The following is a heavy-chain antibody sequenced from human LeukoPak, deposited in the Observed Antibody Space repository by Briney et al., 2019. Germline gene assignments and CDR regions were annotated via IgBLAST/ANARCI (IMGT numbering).Heavy chain of an antibody. CDR3: ARLYRPFGGSYMDV. CDR2: IYYSGST. CDR1: GGSISSYY. V-gene: IGHV4-59*08. J-gene: IGHJ6*03. D-gene: IGHD3-10*01. Sequence: PSETLSLTCTVSGGSISSYYWTWIRQPPGKGLEWIGFIYYSGSTNHNPSLKSRVTISVDTSKNQFSLKLSSVTAADTAVYYCARLYRPFGGSYMDVWGKGTTVTVSS.